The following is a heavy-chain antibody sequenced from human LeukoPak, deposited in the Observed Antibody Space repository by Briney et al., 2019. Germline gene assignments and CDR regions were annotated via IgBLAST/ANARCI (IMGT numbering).Heavy chain of an antibody. CDR2: IKSKTDGGTT. Sequence: GGSLRLSCAASGFTFSNAWMSWVRQAPGKGLEWVGRIKSKTDGGTTDYAAPVKGRFTILRDDSKNTLYLQMNSLKTEDTAVYYCTTEGYYYDSSGYYGWFDPWGQGTLVTVSS. D-gene: IGHD3-22*01. J-gene: IGHJ5*02. V-gene: IGHV3-15*01. CDR3: TTEGYYYDSSGYYGWFDP. CDR1: GFTFSNAW.